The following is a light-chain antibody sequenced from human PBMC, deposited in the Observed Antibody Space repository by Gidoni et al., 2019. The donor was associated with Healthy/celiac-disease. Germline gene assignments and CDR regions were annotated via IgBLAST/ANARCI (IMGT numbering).Light chain of an antibody. CDR1: QSVLYSSNNKNY. J-gene: IGKJ3*01. CDR3: QQYYSTPFT. V-gene: IGKV4-1*01. CDR2: WAS. Sequence: DLVMTQSPDSLAVSLGERATINCKSSQSVLYSSNNKNYLAWYQQKPGQPPKLLIYWASTRESGVPDRFSGSGSGTDFTLTISSLQAEDVAVYYCQQYYSTPFTFXPXTKVXIK.